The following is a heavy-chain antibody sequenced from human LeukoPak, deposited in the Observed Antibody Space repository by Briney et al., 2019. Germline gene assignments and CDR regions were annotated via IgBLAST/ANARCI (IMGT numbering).Heavy chain of an antibody. V-gene: IGHV3-66*01. CDR1: GFTVSSNY. D-gene: IGHD2-2*01. Sequence: PGGSLRLSCAASGFTVSSNYMSWVRQAPGKGLEWVSVIYSGGSTYYADSVKGRFTISRDNSKNTLYLQMNSLRAEDTAVYYCAKDRAYCSSTSCYDAFDIWGQGTMVTVSS. CDR2: IYSGGST. J-gene: IGHJ3*02. CDR3: AKDRAYCSSTSCYDAFDI.